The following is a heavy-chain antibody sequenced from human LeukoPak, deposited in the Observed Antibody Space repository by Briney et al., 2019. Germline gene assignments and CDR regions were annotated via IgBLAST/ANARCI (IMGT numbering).Heavy chain of an antibody. Sequence: RASVKVSCKASGYTFTSYGISWERQAPGQGLEWMGWISAYNGNTNYAQKLQGRVTMTTDTSTSTAYMELRSLRSDDTAVYYCARDSLNGDPYYFDYWGQGTLVTVSS. J-gene: IGHJ4*02. D-gene: IGHD4-17*01. CDR3: ARDSLNGDPYYFDY. CDR2: ISAYNGNT. CDR1: GYTFTSYG. V-gene: IGHV1-18*01.